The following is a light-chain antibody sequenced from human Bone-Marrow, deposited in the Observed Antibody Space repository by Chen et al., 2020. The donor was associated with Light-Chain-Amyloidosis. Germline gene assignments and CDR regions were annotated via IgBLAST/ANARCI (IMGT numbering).Light chain of an antibody. Sequence: SYVLTQPSSVSVAPGQTATIACGGNNIGSTSLHWYPQTPAQAPLLVVYDDSDRPSGIPERLSGSNSGKAATLTISRVEAGDEADYYCQVWDRSSDRPVFGGGTKLTVL. V-gene: IGLV3-21*02. J-gene: IGLJ3*02. CDR1: NIGSTS. CDR2: DDS. CDR3: QVWDRSSDRPV.